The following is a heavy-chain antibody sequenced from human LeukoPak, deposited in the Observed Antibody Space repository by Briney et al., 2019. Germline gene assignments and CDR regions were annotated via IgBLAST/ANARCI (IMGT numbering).Heavy chain of an antibody. CDR1: GGTFSSYA. V-gene: IGHV1-69*06. CDR2: IIPIFGTA. Sequence: ASVKVSCKASGGTFSSYAISWVRQAPGQGLEWMGGIIPIFGTANYAQKFQGRVTITADKSTSTAYMELSSLRSEDTAVYYCAREGLDTATVLDAFDIWGQGTMVTVSS. CDR3: AREGLDTATVLDAFDI. D-gene: IGHD5-18*01. J-gene: IGHJ3*02.